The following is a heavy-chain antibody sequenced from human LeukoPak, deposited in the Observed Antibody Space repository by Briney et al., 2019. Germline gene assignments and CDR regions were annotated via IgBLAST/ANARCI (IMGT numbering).Heavy chain of an antibody. CDR2: INHSGST. CDR3: ARVHLLNNWFDP. V-gene: IGHV4-34*01. CDR1: GGSFSGYY. D-gene: IGHD2-2*01. J-gene: IGHJ5*02. Sequence: PSETLSLTCAVYGGSFSGYYWSWIRQPPGKGLEWIGEINHSGSTNYNPPLKSRVTISVDTSKNQFSLKLSSVTAADTAVYYCARVHLLNNWFDPWGQGTLVTVSS.